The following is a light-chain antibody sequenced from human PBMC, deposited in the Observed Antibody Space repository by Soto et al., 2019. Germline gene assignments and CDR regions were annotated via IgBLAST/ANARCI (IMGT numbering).Light chain of an antibody. Sequence: AIQMTQFPSYLSASGGDSVTIVCRASQDIRSDLGWYQQRPGKAPNLLIYATSNLQNGVPSRFSGSGSGTDFTLTISSLQPEDFATYYCLQDNAYPLTFGGGTKVDIK. J-gene: IGKJ4*01. V-gene: IGKV1-6*01. CDR1: QDIRSD. CDR2: ATS. CDR3: LQDNAYPLT.